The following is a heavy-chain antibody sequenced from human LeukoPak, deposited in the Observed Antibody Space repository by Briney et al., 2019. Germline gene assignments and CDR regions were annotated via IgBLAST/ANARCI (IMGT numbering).Heavy chain of an antibody. J-gene: IGHJ4*02. Sequence: PGGSLRLSCAASGFTFSSYAMSWVRQAPGKGLEWVSAISGSGGSTYYADSVKGRFTISRDSSKNTLYLQMNSLRAEDTAVYYCAKAGTGGTLVDYWGQGTLVTVSS. D-gene: IGHD7-27*01. V-gene: IGHV3-23*01. CDR1: GFTFSSYA. CDR3: AKAGTGGTLVDY. CDR2: ISGSGGST.